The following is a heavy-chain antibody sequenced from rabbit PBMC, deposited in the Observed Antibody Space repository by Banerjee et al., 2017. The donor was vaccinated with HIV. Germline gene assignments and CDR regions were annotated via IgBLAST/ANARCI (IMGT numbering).Heavy chain of an antibody. CDR2: INTSSGST. CDR1: GFSFSNKYV. V-gene: IGHV1S40*01. D-gene: IGHD1-1*01. J-gene: IGHJ4*01. CDR3: ASGYSDIVFNL. Sequence: QSLEESGGGLVQPEGSLTLTCTASGFSFSNKYVMCWVRQAPGKGLEWIACINTSSGSTVYATWAKGRFTISKTSSTTVTLQMTSLTAADTATYFCASGYSDIVFNLWGPGTLVTVS.